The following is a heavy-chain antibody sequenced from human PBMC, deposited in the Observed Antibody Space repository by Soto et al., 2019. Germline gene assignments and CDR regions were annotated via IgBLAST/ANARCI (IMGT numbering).Heavy chain of an antibody. CDR1: GYTFKNYG. CDR3: VLGGLETGYYRDMDY. CDR2: ISAYNGDT. D-gene: IGHD3-9*01. V-gene: IGHV1-18*04. Sequence: QDHLVQSGGEVKKPGASAKVSCKASGYTFKNYGINWVRKAPGRGLEWVAWISAYNGDTSYAQHLQGRVPVTTETITNTAYMELRSLRPDDTAVYFCVLGGLETGYYRDMDYWGQGTLVSVSS. J-gene: IGHJ4*02.